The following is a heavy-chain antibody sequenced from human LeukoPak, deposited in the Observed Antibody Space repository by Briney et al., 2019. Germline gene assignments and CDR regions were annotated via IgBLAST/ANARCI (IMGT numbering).Heavy chain of an antibody. J-gene: IGHJ5*02. Sequence: ASVTVSCTASGYTFTSYAMHWVRQAPGQRLEWMGWINAGNGNIKYSQKFQGRVTITRDTSATTAYMELSSLRSEDTAVYYCARGAPIRVAGAATFDPWGQGTLVTVSS. V-gene: IGHV1-3*01. D-gene: IGHD6-19*01. CDR1: GYTFTSYA. CDR3: ARGAPIRVAGAATFDP. CDR2: INAGNGNI.